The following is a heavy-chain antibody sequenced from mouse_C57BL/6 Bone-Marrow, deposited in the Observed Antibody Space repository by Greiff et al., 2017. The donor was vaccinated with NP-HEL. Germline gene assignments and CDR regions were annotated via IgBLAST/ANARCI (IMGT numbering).Heavy chain of an antibody. J-gene: IGHJ1*03. V-gene: IGHV1-69*01. D-gene: IGHD2-1*01. CDR2: IDPSDSYT. CDR3: ARRDYYGNYWYFDV. CDR1: GYTFTSYW. Sequence: QVQLQQPGAELVMPGASVKLSCKASGYTFTSYWMHWVKQRPGQGLEWIGEIDPSDSYTNYNQKFKGKSTLTVDKSSSTAYMQLSSLTSEDSAVYYGARRDYYGNYWYFDVWGTGTTVTVSS.